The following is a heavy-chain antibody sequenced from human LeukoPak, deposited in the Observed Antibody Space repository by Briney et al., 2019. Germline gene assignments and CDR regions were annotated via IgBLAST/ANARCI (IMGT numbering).Heavy chain of an antibody. J-gene: IGHJ4*02. CDR2: INPSGGSS. V-gene: IGHV1-46*01. D-gene: IGHD5/OR15-5a*01. CDR1: GYTFTNYR. Sequence: RASVKVSCKPSGYTFTNYRLHWVRQAPGQGLEWMGIINPSGGSSSYAQKFQGRVTMTRDTSTATVYMELSSLRSDDTAVYYCATSGDLVSTGLFDYWGQGTLVTVSS. CDR3: ATSGDLVSTGLFDY.